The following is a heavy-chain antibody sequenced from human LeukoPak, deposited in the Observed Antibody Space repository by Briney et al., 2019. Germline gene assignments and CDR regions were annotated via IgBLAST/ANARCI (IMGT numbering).Heavy chain of an antibody. V-gene: IGHV3-11*01. D-gene: IGHD6-13*01. CDR2: ISSSGSTI. Sequence: GGSLRLSCAASGFTFSDYYMSWIRQAPGKGLEWVSYISSSGSTIYYADSVKGRFTISRDNAKNSLYLQMNSLRVEDTAVYYCARSGIAAAGGYRDIDYWGQGTLVTVSS. CDR1: GFTFSDYY. CDR3: ARSGIAAAGGYRDIDY. J-gene: IGHJ4*02.